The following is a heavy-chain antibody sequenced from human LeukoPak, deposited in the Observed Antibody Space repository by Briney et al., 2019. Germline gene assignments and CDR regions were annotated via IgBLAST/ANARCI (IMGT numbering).Heavy chain of an antibody. CDR3: AREPQQWLVEDAFDI. CDR1: RGSIRTSY. J-gene: IGHJ3*02. CDR2: MSYSGST. V-gene: IGHV4-59*01. Sequence: SETLSLTCIVSRGSIRTSYWSWIRQPPGKGLEWIGSMSYSGSTNFNPSLKSRVTLSMDTSKNQFSLRLNSVIAADTAVYYCAREPQQWLVEDAFDIWGQGTMVTVSS. D-gene: IGHD6-19*01.